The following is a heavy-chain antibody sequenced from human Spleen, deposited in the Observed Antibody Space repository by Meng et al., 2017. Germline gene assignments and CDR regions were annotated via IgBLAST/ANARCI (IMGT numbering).Heavy chain of an antibody. CDR3: ARDEDISAAGKLFGDY. CDR1: GYTFPDYY. Sequence: VQLVQSGAGVKKPGAAVKVSCNASGYTFPDYYLHWVRRAPGQGLEWMGRINPKSGDTHYAQKFQGRVTMTGDTSISTAYMELSGLRSDDTAMYYCARDEDISAAGKLFGDYWGQGTLVTVSS. CDR2: INPKSGDT. V-gene: IGHV1-2*06. J-gene: IGHJ4*02. D-gene: IGHD6-13*01.